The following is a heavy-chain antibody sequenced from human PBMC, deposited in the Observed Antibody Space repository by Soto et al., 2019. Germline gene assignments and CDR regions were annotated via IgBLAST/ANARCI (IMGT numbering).Heavy chain of an antibody. D-gene: IGHD4-17*01. J-gene: IGHJ4*02. CDR3: ARVGWDVTLTTPPFDY. CDR1: GGTFSSYA. Sequence: QVQLVQSGAEVKKPGSSVKVSCKASGGTFSSYAISWVRQAPGQGLEWMGGIIPIFGTANYAQKVRGRVTSTADEATSTADMGLSSLRFKDTAVYYCARVGWDVTLTTPPFDYWGQGTLVTVSS. CDR2: IIPIFGTA. V-gene: IGHV1-69*01.